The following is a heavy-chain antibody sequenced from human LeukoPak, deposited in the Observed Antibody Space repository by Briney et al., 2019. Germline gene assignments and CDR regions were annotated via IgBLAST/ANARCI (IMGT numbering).Heavy chain of an antibody. D-gene: IGHD6-13*01. CDR2: IIPILGIA. J-gene: IGHJ3*02. CDR3: ARDPGSSRLNAFDI. Sequence: ASVKVSCKASGGTFSSYAISWVRQAPGQGLEWMGRIIPILGIANYAQKFQGRVTITADKSTSTAYMELSSLRSEDTAVYYCARDPGSSRLNAFDIWGQGTMVTVSS. CDR1: GGTFSSYA. V-gene: IGHV1-69*04.